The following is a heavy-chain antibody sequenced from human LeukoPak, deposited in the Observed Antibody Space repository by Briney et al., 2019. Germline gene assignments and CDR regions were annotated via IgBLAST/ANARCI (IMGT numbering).Heavy chain of an antibody. CDR3: AKGKQWLVQRALLN. Sequence: GGSLRLSCAASGFTFSSYAMSWVRQAPGKGLEWVSAISGSGGSTYYADSVKGRFTISRDNSKNTLYLQMNSLRAEDTAVYYCAKGKQWLVQRALLNWGQGTLVTVSS. V-gene: IGHV3-23*01. J-gene: IGHJ4*02. CDR1: GFTFSSYA. D-gene: IGHD6-19*01. CDR2: ISGSGGST.